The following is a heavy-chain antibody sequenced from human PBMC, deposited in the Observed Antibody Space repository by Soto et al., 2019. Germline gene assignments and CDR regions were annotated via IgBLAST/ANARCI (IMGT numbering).Heavy chain of an antibody. CDR2: ISGSGDST. CDR1: GFTFSSFA. V-gene: IGHV3-23*01. Sequence: EVQLLESGGGLVQPGGSLRLSCAASGFTFSSFAMSWVRQAPGKGLEWVSAISGSGDSTNYADSVKGRFTISRDNPKNTVYLQMNSLSAEDTAVYYCAKLPLSGSSSHPLDYWGPGTLVTVSS. CDR3: AKLPLSGSSSHPLDY. D-gene: IGHD6-6*01. J-gene: IGHJ4*02.